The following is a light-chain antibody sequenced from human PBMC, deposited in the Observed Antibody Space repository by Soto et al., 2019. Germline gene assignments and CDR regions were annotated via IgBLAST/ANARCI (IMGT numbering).Light chain of an antibody. CDR2: DVS. CDR1: SSDVGGYNY. V-gene: IGLV2-11*01. CDR3: CSYAGSYSYV. Sequence: QSALTQPRSVSGSPGQSVTISSTGTSSDVGGYNYVSWYQQHPGKAPKLMIYDVSKRPSGVPDRFSGSKSGNTASLTISGLQAEDEADYYYCSYAGSYSYVFGTGTKLTVL. J-gene: IGLJ1*01.